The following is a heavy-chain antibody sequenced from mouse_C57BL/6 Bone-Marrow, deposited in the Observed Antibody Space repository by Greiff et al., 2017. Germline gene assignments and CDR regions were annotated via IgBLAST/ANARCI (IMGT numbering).Heavy chain of an antibody. V-gene: IGHV5-9*01. CDR3: ARHLYSLDY. Sequence: EVMLVESGGGSVKPGGSLKLSCAASGFTFSSYTMSWVRQTPEKRLEWVATISGGGGNTYYPDSVKGRFTISRDNAKNTLYLQMSSLRSEDTALYYCARHLYSLDYWGQGTSVTVSS. CDR2: ISGGGGNT. D-gene: IGHD2-1*01. J-gene: IGHJ4*01. CDR1: GFTFSSYT.